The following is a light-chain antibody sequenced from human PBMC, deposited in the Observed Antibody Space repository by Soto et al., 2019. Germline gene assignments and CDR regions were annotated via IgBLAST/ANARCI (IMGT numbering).Light chain of an antibody. CDR2: DAS. CDR1: QSVNNY. V-gene: IGKV3-11*01. CDR3: QQRIDWPLT. Sequence: EIVLTQSPATLSLSPGERATLSCRASQSVNNYLDWYQQTPGQAPRLLIYDASTRATGIPARFSGSGSGTDFTLTISSLEPEDFAVYYCQQRIDWPLTFGGGTKVDIK. J-gene: IGKJ4*01.